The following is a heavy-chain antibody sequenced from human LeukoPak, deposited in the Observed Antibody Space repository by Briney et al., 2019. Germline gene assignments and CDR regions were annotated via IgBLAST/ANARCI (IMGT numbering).Heavy chain of an antibody. CDR3: ASLDYFDSSDYGDY. CDR1: GFTFNNYA. V-gene: IGHV3-23*01. D-gene: IGHD3-22*01. J-gene: IGHJ4*02. Sequence: GGSLRLSCTASGFTFNNYAMSWVRQAPGKGLEWVSAISGSGGATCYADSVKGRFTISRDNSKNTLYLQMNSLRAEDTALYYCASLDYFDSSDYGDYWGQGTLVTVSS. CDR2: ISGSGGAT.